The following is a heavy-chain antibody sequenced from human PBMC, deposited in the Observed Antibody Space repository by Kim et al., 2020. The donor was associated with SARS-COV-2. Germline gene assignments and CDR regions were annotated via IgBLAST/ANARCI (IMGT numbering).Heavy chain of an antibody. D-gene: IGHD1-26*01. CDR2: IYYSGST. V-gene: IGHV4-31*03. Sequence: SETLSLTCTVSGGSISSGGYYWSWIRQHPGKGLEWIGYIYYSGSTYYNPSLKSRVTISVDTSKNQFSLKLSSVTAADTAVYYCARALIQYSGSYETGGFDYWGQGTLVTVSS. CDR1: GGSISSGGYY. J-gene: IGHJ4*02. CDR3: ARALIQYSGSYETGGFDY.